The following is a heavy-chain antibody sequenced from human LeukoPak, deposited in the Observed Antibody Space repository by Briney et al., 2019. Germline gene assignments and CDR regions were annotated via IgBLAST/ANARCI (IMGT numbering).Heavy chain of an antibody. V-gene: IGHV1-8*01. Sequence: ASVKISCKASGYTFSSYDIYWVRHATGQGLEWMGWMNHNNGKTGYAQKFLGRVTMTRNTSISTDYIELSSLGSEDTAVYYCARGLPDYDEAHNDYWGQGTLVTVS. CDR3: ARGLPDYDEAHNDY. J-gene: IGHJ4*02. CDR1: GYTFSSYD. D-gene: IGHD3-3*01. CDR2: MNHNNGKT.